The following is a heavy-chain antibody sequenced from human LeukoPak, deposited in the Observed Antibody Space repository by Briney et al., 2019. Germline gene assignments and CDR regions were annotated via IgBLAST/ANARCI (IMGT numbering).Heavy chain of an antibody. CDR1: GGSISSTTYY. V-gene: IGHV4-39*07. CDR2: MSYRGTT. Sequence: SETLSLTCTVSGGSISSTTYYWGWIRQPPGKGLEWIGSMSYRGTTYYNPSLKSRVTISVDTSKNQFSLKLSSVTAADTAMYYCARVVAAARYYYYYMDVWGKGTTVTVSS. J-gene: IGHJ6*03. CDR3: ARVVAAARYYYYYMDV. D-gene: IGHD6-13*01.